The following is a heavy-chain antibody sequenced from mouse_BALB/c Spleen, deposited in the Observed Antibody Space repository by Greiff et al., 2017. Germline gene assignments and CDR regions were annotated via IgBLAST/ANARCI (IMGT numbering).Heavy chain of an antibody. J-gene: IGHJ3*01. D-gene: IGHD2-4*01. CDR1: GFSLTSYG. Sequence: VQLVESGPGLVAPSQSLSITCTVSGFSLTSYGVHWVRQPPGKGLEWLGVIWAGGSTNYNSALMSRLSISKDNSKSQVFLKMNSLQTDDTAMYYCARESMITEGFAYWGQGTLVTVSA. CDR2: IWAGGST. CDR3: ARESMITEGFAY. V-gene: IGHV2-9*02.